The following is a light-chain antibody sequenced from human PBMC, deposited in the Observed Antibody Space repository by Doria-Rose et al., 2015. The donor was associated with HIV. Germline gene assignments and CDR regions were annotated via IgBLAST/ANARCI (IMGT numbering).Light chain of an antibody. CDR3: QQYYDTPS. J-gene: IGKJ3*01. CDR2: WAS. CDR1: QSLLYTSKNY. V-gene: IGKV4-1*01. Sequence: DIRLTQSPESLGMSPGERATLNCKSNQSLLYTSKNYLAWYQQKPGRPPKLLIYWASTRQSGVPARFSGSGSGTDFTLTISSLEAEDVAVYYCQQYYDTPSFGPGTTVDIK.